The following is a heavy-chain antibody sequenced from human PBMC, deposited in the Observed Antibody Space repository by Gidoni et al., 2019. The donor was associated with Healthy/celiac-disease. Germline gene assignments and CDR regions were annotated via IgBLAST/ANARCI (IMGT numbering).Heavy chain of an antibody. Sequence: EVQLVESGGGLVKPGGSLRLSCAASGFTFSSYSMNWVRQAPGKGLEWVSSISSSSSYIYYADSVKGRFTISRDNAKNSLYLQMNSLRAEDTAVYYCARAGLIAAAGDYYYYMDVWGKGTTVTVSS. V-gene: IGHV3-21*01. CDR3: ARAGLIAAAGDYYYYMDV. CDR1: GFTFSSYS. D-gene: IGHD6-13*01. CDR2: ISSSSSYI. J-gene: IGHJ6*03.